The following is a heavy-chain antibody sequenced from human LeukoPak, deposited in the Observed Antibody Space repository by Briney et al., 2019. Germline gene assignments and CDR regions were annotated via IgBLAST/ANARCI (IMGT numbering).Heavy chain of an antibody. D-gene: IGHD3-9*01. CDR1: GGTFSSYA. V-gene: IGHV1-69*05. J-gene: IGHJ4*02. CDR3: ARGLTGYSYYFDY. CDR2: IIPIFGTA. Sequence: SVKVSCKASGGTFSSYAISWVRQAPGQGLEWMGGIIPIFGTANYAQKFQGRVTITTDESTSTAYMELSSLRSGDTAVYYCARGLTGYSYYFDYWGQGTLVTVSS.